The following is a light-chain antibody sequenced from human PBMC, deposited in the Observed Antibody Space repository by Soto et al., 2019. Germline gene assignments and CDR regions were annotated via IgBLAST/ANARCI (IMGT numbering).Light chain of an antibody. Sequence: DIQMTKSPSTLSASVGDRVTITCRASQSISSWLAWYQQKPGKAPKLLIYKASSLESGVPSRLSGSGSGTEFTLTISSLQPDDFATYYGQQYNSYYTFGQGTKLEIK. CDR1: QSISSW. CDR2: KAS. CDR3: QQYNSYYT. J-gene: IGKJ2*01. V-gene: IGKV1-5*03.